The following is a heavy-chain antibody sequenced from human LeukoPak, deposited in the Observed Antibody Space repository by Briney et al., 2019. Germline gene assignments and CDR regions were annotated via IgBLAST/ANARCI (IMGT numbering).Heavy chain of an antibody. Sequence: MTGGSLRLSCAASGFTFSSYSMNWVRQAPGKGLEWVSSISSSRSYIYYADSVKGRFTISRDNAKNSLYLQMNSLRAEDTAVYYCARVATEYYFDYWGQGTLVTVSS. V-gene: IGHV3-21*06. CDR1: GFTFSSYS. CDR2: ISSSRSYI. J-gene: IGHJ4*02. D-gene: IGHD5-12*01. CDR3: ARVATEYYFDY.